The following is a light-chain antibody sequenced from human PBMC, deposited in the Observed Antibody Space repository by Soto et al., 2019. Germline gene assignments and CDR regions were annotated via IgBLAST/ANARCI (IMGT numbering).Light chain of an antibody. V-gene: IGKV1-9*01. J-gene: IGKJ4*01. CDR3: QQLSSSPLT. Sequence: SQLSQAPSSLSASVGERVTVTCRASQDISSYLAWYQQKPGKAPKLLIYATSTLQSGVPSRFSGSGSGTDFALTISSLQPEDFATYYCQQLSSSPLTFGGGTKVDI. CDR1: QDISSY. CDR2: ATS.